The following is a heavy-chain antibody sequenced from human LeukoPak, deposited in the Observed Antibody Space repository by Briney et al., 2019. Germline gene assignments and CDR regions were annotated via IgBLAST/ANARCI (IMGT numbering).Heavy chain of an antibody. V-gene: IGHV4-30-4*08. D-gene: IGHD3-22*01. CDR1: GGSISSGGYY. CDR2: IYLSGST. J-gene: IGHJ4*02. Sequence: SETLSLTCTVSGGSISSGGYYWSWIRQHPGKGLEWIGYIYLSGSTYYNPSLKSRVTISVDTSKNQFSLKLSSVTAADTAVYYCARDYYDTFGYWGQGTLVTVSS. CDR3: ARDYYDTFGY.